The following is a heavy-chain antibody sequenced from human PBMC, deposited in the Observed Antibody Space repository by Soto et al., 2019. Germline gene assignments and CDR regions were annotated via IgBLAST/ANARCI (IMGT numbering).Heavy chain of an antibody. J-gene: IGHJ4*02. V-gene: IGHV3-23*01. Sequence: GGSLRLSCAASGFTFSSYAMSWVRQAPGKGLEWVSAISGSGGSTYYADSVKGRFTISRDNSKNTLYLQMNSLRAEDTAVYYCAKKHDFWSGDKEYYFDYWGQGTLVTVSS. CDR1: GFTFSSYA. CDR3: AKKHDFWSGDKEYYFDY. D-gene: IGHD3-3*01. CDR2: ISGSGGST.